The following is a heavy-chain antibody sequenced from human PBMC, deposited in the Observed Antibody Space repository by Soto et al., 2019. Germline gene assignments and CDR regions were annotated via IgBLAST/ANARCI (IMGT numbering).Heavy chain of an antibody. V-gene: IGHV3-7*04. CDR1: GFTFSSYW. CDR2: IKQDGSEK. CDR3: ARDGYCSSTSCYGGGYYYYGMDV. D-gene: IGHD2-2*03. Sequence: EVQLVESGGGLVQPGGSLRLSCAASGFTFSSYWMSWVRQAPGKGLEWVANIKQDGSEKYYVDSVKGRFTFSRDNAKNSLYLQMNSLRAEDTAVYYCARDGYCSSTSCYGGGYYYYGMDVWGQGTTVTVSS. J-gene: IGHJ6*02.